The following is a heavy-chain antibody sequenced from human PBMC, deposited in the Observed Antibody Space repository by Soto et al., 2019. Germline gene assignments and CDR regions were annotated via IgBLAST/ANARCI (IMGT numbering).Heavy chain of an antibody. CDR3: TTEGCTNGVCPGYYYYSMDV. V-gene: IGHV3-15*01. D-gene: IGHD2-8*01. J-gene: IGHJ6*02. CDR2: IKSKTDGGTT. CDR1: GFTFSNAW. Sequence: EVQLVESGGGLVKPGGSLRLSCAASGFTFSNAWMSWVRQAPGKGLEWVGRIKSKTDGGTTDYAAPVKGRFTISRDDSKNTLYLQMNSLKTEDTAVYYCTTEGCTNGVCPGYYYYSMDVWGQGTTVTVSS.